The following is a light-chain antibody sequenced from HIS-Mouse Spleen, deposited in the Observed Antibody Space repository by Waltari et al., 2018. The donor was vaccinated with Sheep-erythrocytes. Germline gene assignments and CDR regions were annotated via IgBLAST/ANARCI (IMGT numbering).Light chain of an antibody. CDR1: ISDVGSYNL. V-gene: IGLV2-23*01. Sequence: QSALTQPASVSGSPGPSITISCPGTISDVGSYNLVSWYQQHPGKAPKLMIYEGSKRPSGVSNRFSGSKSGNTASLTISGLQAEDEADYYCCSYAGSSTWVFGGGTKLTVL. CDR3: CSYAGSSTWV. J-gene: IGLJ3*02. CDR2: EGS.